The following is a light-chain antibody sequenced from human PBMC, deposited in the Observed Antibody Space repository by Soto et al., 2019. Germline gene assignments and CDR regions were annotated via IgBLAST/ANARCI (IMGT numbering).Light chain of an antibody. Sequence: DIEMTQNPYTLSASVGDTVTVACRASQSVSGWLAWYQQKPGEAPKLLIYDASALPRGVPSRFSGSGSGTKFTLTIASLQPDDFATYYCQQYETFSGTFGPGTNVDI. CDR1: QSVSGW. CDR3: QQYETFSGT. V-gene: IGKV1-5*01. CDR2: DAS. J-gene: IGKJ3*01.